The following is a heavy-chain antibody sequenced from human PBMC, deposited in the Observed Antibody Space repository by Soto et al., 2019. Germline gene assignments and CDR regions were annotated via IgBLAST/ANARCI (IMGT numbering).Heavy chain of an antibody. Sequence: GASVKVSCKASGYTFTGYYMHCVRQAPGQGLEWMGWINPNSGGTNYAQKFQGRVTMTRDTSISTAYMELSRLRSDDTAVYYCARDHKLRFLEWLFDYWGQGTLVTVSS. D-gene: IGHD3-3*01. CDR3: ARDHKLRFLEWLFDY. V-gene: IGHV1-2*02. CDR1: GYTFTGYY. J-gene: IGHJ4*02. CDR2: INPNSGGT.